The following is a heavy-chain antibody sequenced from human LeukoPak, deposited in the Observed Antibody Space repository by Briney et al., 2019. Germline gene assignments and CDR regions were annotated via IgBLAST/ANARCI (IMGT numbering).Heavy chain of an antibody. D-gene: IGHD6-19*01. CDR1: GFTFSSYS. J-gene: IGHJ4*02. V-gene: IGHV3-48*04. Sequence: PGGSLRLSCAASGFTFSSYSMNWVRQAPGRGLEWVSYISSSSSTIYYADSVKGRFTISRDNAKNSLYLQMNSLRAEDTAVYYCARDKFEAHRGYIAVDPSSFDYWGQGTLVTVSS. CDR2: ISSSSSTI. CDR3: ARDKFEAHRGYIAVDPSSFDY.